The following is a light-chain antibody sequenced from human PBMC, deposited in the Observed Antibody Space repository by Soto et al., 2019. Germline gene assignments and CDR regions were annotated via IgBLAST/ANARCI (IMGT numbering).Light chain of an antibody. V-gene: IGLV2-14*01. CDR2: EVS. CDR3: TSYRTTTTLLYV. CDR1: SSDIGGYNF. J-gene: IGLJ1*01. Sequence: QSVLTQPASVSGSPGQSITISCTGTSSDIGGYNFVSWYQHHPGRAPKLMIYEVSNRPLGVSNRFSGSKSGDTASLTISGLQAEDEADYYCTSYRTTTTLLYVFGTGTKVTVL.